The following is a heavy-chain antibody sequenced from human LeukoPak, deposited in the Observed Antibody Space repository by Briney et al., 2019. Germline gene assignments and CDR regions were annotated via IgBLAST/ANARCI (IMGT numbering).Heavy chain of an antibody. CDR3: ARGGLRCQRTDTCDY. V-gene: IGHV3-48*04. Sequence: PGGSLRLSCAASGFTFSSYSMNWVRQAPGKGLEWVSYISSSSSTIYYADSVKGRFTISRDNAKNSLYLQMNSLRAEDTAVYYCARGGLRCQRTDTCDYWGQGTLVTVSS. CDR1: GFTFSSYS. CDR2: ISSSSSTI. D-gene: IGHD4-17*01. J-gene: IGHJ4*02.